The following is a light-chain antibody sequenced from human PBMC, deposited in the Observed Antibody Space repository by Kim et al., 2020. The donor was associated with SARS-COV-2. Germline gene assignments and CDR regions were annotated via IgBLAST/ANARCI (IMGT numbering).Light chain of an antibody. CDR3: QVWDTTAV. CDR2: RDR. CDR1: NIENKN. V-gene: IGLV3-9*01. J-gene: IGLJ2*01. Sequence: SYELTQPLSVSVALGQTATIICGGDNIENKNVHWYQQKPGQAPVLVIFRDRNRPTGIPERFSGSYSGNAATLTISRVQAGDEAAYYCQVWDTTAVFGGG.